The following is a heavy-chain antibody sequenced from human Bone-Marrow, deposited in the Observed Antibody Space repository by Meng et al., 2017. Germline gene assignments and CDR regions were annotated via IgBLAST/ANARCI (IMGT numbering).Heavy chain of an antibody. J-gene: IGHJ4*02. CDR3: ARGARVAGTDY. V-gene: IGHV4-34*01. CDR1: GGSFSGYY. CDR2: INHSGST. Sequence: QVKLQQGGAGLLKPSETLSLTCAVYGGSFSGYYWSWIRQPPGKGLEWIGEINHSGSTNYNPSLKSRVTISVDTSKNQFSLKLSSVTAADTAVYYCARGARVAGTDYWGQGTLVTVAS. D-gene: IGHD6-19*01.